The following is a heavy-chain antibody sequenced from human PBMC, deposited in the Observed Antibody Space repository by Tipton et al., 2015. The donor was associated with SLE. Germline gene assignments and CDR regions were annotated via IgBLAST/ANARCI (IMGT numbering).Heavy chain of an antibody. CDR2: VFDTGYT. J-gene: IGHJ5*02. CDR3: ARDGRGYCDNSGCSEYHWFDP. D-gene: IGHD2-15*01. V-gene: IGHV4-39*07. CDR1: GGSISSYY. Sequence: TLSLTCTVSGGSISSYYWSWIRQPPGKRLEWIGSVFDTGYTAYNPSLEGRMSISVATSNNEFSLKLSSVTAADTAVYYCARDGRGYCDNSGCSEYHWFDPWGQGTLVTVSS.